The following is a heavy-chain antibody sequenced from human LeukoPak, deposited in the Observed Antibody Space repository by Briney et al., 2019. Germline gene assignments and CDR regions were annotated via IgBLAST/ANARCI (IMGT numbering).Heavy chain of an antibody. V-gene: IGHV3-15*07. D-gene: IGHD1-20*01. CDR1: GFTFTNAW. CDR3: STLTSRGLSDS. J-gene: IGHJ4*02. Sequence: EGSLRLSCAASGFTFTNAWMNWVRQAPGRGLEWVGRIKSKADGETIDYAAPVKGRFTFSRDDSKNMLYLQMNSLKSEDTAVYYCSTLTSRGLSDSWGQGTLVTVSS. CDR2: IKSKADGETI.